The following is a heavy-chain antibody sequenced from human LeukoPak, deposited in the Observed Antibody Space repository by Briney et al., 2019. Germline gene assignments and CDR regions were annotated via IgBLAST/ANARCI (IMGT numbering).Heavy chain of an antibody. V-gene: IGHV4-39*01. CDR1: GGSISRSSYY. CDR2: IYYSGST. J-gene: IGHJ4*02. D-gene: IGHD6-19*01. Sequence: PSDTLSRTCSVSGGSISRSSYYWGWILQPPGKALEWIGSIYYSGSTYYNPSLNSRVTISVDTSKNQPSLKLSSVTAADTAVYYCARQKTDMYSSGWDFDYWGQGTLVTDSS. CDR3: ARQKTDMYSSGWDFDY.